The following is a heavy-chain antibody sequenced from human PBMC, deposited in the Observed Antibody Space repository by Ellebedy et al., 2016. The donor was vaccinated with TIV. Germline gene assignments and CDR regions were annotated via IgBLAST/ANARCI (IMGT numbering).Heavy chain of an antibody. V-gene: IGHV4-39*01. Sequence: MPSETLSLTCTVSGGSISSSSYYWGWIRQPPGKGLEWIGKIYYSGSTYYNPSLKSRVTISLDTSKNQLALKLSSVTAADTAVYYCARESSGWYNSVYYYYYGMDVWGQGTTVTVS. CDR1: GGSISSSSYY. CDR2: IYYSGST. J-gene: IGHJ6*02. CDR3: ARESSGWYNSVYYYYYGMDV. D-gene: IGHD6-19*01.